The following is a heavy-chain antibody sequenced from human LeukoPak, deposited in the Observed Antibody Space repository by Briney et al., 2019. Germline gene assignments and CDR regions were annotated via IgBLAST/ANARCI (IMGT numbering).Heavy chain of an antibody. CDR2: MHHSGST. J-gene: IGHJ5*02. V-gene: IGHV4-39*07. CDR1: GGSITTRSYY. Sequence: SETLSLTCTVSGGSITTRSYYWGWIRQPPGKGLEWMGSMHHSGSTYYNPSLKSRVTTSVDTSKNQFSLKLSSVTAADTAVYCCARDPGAYYDSSGYLNWFDPWGQGTLVTVSS. CDR3: ARDPGAYYDSSGYLNWFDP. D-gene: IGHD3-22*01.